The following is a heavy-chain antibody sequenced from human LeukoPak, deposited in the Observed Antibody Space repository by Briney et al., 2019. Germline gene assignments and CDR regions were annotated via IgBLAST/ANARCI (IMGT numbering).Heavy chain of an antibody. V-gene: IGHV3-30-3*01. CDR3: AEIAAAGTGAFDI. J-gene: IGHJ3*02. D-gene: IGHD6-13*01. CDR1: GFTFSSYA. Sequence: GGSLRLSCAASGFTFSSYAMHWVRQAPGKGLEWVAVISYDGSNKYYADSVKGRFTISRDNSKNTLYLQMNSLRAEDTAVYYCAEIAAAGTGAFDIWGQGTMVTVSS. CDR2: ISYDGSNK.